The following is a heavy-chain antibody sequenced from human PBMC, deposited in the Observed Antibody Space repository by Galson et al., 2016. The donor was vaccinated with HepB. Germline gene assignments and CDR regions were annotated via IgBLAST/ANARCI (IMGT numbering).Heavy chain of an antibody. CDR1: GGSISSYY. D-gene: IGHD5-18*01. CDR2: IYYSGST. J-gene: IGHJ4*02. Sequence: SETLSLTCTVSGGSISSYYWNWIRQPPGKGLEWIGYIYYSGSTNYNPSLKSRVTISVDTSRNQFSLKLRSVTAADTAVYYCASPIHLWALEYWGQGTLVTVSS. CDR3: ASPIHLWALEY. V-gene: IGHV4-59*01.